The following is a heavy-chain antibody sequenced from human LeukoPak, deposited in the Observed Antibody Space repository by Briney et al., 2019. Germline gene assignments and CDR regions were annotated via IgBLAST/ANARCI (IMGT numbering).Heavy chain of an antibody. V-gene: IGHV3-48*01. CDR3: ARDWWELPTRQFVSVDY. J-gene: IGHJ4*02. CDR2: ISSSSSTI. D-gene: IGHD1-26*01. Sequence: PGGSLRLSCAASGFTFSSYGMTWVRQAPGKGLAWVSYISSSSSTIYYADSVKGRFTISRDNAKNSLYLQLNSLRAEDTAVYYCARDWWELPTRQFVSVDYWGQGTLVTVSS. CDR1: GFTFSSYG.